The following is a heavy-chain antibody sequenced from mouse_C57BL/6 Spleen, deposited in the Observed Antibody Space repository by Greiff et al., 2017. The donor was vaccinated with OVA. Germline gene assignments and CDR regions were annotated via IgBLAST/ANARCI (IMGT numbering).Heavy chain of an antibody. V-gene: IGHV5-4*03. Sequence: EVKVVESGGGLVKPGGSLKLSCAASGFTFSSYAMSWVRQTPEKRLEWVATISDGGSYTYYPDNVKGRFTISRDNAKNNLYLQMSHLKSEDTAMYYCARVYYDYDGGFDVWGTGTTVTVSS. CDR2: ISDGGSYT. J-gene: IGHJ1*03. CDR1: GFTFSSYA. CDR3: ARVYYDYDGGFDV. D-gene: IGHD2-4*01.